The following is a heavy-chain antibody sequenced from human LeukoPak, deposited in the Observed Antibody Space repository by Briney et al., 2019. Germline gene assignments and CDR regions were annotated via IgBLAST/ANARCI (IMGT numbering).Heavy chain of an antibody. D-gene: IGHD3-10*01. CDR1: GYSFTSYW. J-gene: IGHJ5*02. CDR2: IYPGDSDT. V-gene: IGHV5-51*01. Sequence: GESLKISCKGSGYSFTSYWIGWVRQIPGKGLEWMGIIYPGDSDTRYSPSFQGQVTISADKSISTAYLQWSSLKASDTAMYYCARRPTDYGSGSLNWFDPWGQGTLVTVSS. CDR3: ARRPTDYGSGSLNWFDP.